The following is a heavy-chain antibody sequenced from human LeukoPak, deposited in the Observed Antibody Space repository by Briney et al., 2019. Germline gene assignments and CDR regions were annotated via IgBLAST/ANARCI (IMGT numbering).Heavy chain of an antibody. CDR2: ISSSGSTI. V-gene: IGHV3-11*04. Sequence: GGSLRLSCAASGFTFSDYYMSWIRQAPGKGLEWVSYISSSGSTIYYADSVKGRFTISRDNAKNSLYLQMNSLRAEDTAVYYCARDLRFGELFNYYYYMDVWGKGTTVTVSS. CDR3: ARDLRFGELFNYYYYMDV. J-gene: IGHJ6*03. D-gene: IGHD3-10*01. CDR1: GFTFSDYY.